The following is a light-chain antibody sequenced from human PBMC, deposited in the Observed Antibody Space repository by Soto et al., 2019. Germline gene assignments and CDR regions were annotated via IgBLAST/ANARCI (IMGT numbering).Light chain of an antibody. Sequence: DIQMTQSPSSLSASVGDRVTITCQARQDISNYLNWYQQKPGKAPKLLIYDASNLETGVPSSFSRSGSGTDFTFTISSLQPEDIATYYCQQYDNLPRTFGQGTKVEIK. V-gene: IGKV1-33*01. CDR3: QQYDNLPRT. CDR2: DAS. J-gene: IGKJ1*01. CDR1: QDISNY.